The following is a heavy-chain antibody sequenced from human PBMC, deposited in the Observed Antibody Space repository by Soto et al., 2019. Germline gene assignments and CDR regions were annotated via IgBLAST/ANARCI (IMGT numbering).Heavy chain of an antibody. Sequence: GGSLRLSCAASGFIFGNAWINWVRQAPGKGLEWVGRIKSKTDGGTTDYAAPVKGRFAISRDDSKNIVYMQMNSLKIEDTAVYFCSIDSYINMLVVRLDYWGPGIRVTVFS. CDR3: SIDSYINMLVVRLDY. D-gene: IGHD3-22*01. J-gene: IGHJ4*01. CDR2: IKSKTDGGTT. CDR1: GFIFGNAW. V-gene: IGHV3-15*07.